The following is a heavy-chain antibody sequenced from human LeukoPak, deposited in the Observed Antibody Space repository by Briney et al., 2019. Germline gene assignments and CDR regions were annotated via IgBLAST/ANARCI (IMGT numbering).Heavy chain of an antibody. CDR2: IWYDGSNK. D-gene: IGHD3-16*02. CDR3: ARESSLLRLGELSLGYYFDY. Sequence: GGSLRLSCAASGFTFSSHGMHWVRQAPGKGLEWVAVIWYDGSNKYYADSVKGRFTISRDNSKNTLYLQMNSLRAEDTAVYYCARESSLLRLGELSLGYYFDYWGQGTLVTVSS. J-gene: IGHJ4*02. V-gene: IGHV3-33*01. CDR1: GFTFSSHG.